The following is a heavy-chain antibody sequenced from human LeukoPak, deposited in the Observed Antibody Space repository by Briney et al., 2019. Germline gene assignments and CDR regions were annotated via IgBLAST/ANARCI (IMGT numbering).Heavy chain of an antibody. J-gene: IGHJ6*02. D-gene: IGHD4-11*01. CDR1: GFTVSSNY. CDR2: IYSGGTT. Sequence: GGSLRLSCAASGFTVSSNYMTWVRQAPGKGLEWVAIIYSGGTTYYADSVKGRFTISRQNSRNTVFLQMNSLRGEDTAVYYCARVTTFYSYAMDVWGQGTTVTVSS. V-gene: IGHV3-53*04. CDR3: ARVTTFYSYAMDV.